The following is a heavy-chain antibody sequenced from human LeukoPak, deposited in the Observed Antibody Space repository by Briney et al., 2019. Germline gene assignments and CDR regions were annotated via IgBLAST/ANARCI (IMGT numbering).Heavy chain of an antibody. V-gene: IGHV4-59*01. D-gene: IGHD3-22*01. CDR1: RGSISSYY. CDR3: ARGRYYYDSGGYPYNWFDP. J-gene: IGHJ5*02. Sequence: PSETLSLTCIVSRGSISSYYWSWIRQPPGKGLEWIGDLYHGESTNYNPSLKSRVTISGDTSKNHFSLNLSSVTAADTAMYYCARGRYYYDSGGYPYNWFDPWGQGTLVTVSS. CDR2: LYHGEST.